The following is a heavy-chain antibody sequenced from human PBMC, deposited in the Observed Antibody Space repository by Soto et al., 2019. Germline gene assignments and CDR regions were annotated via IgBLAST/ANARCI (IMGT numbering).Heavy chain of an antibody. V-gene: IGHV3-23*01. CDR2: ISGSGGST. J-gene: IGHJ4*02. CDR3: AKDPMVRGVTTVYFDY. CDR1: GFTFSSYA. Sequence: GGSLRLSCAASGFTFSSYAMSWVRQAPGKGLEWVSAISGSGGSTYYADSVKGRFTISRDNSKNTLYLQMNSLRAEDTAVYYCAKDPMVRGVTTVYFDYWGQGTLVTVSP. D-gene: IGHD3-10*01.